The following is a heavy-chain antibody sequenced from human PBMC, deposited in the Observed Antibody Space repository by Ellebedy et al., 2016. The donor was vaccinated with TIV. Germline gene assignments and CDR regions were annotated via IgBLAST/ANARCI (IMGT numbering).Heavy chain of an antibody. CDR2: TYFGDFET. CDR3: ARHMNTAMTNDY. CDR1: GY. Sequence: GESLKISCKGSGYIAWVRQMAGKGLEWMGITYFGDFETRYSPSFQGQVTISADKSISTSFLQWSSLKASDTAMYYCARHMNTAMTNDYWGQGTLVTVSS. J-gene: IGHJ4*02. D-gene: IGHD5-18*01. V-gene: IGHV5-51*01.